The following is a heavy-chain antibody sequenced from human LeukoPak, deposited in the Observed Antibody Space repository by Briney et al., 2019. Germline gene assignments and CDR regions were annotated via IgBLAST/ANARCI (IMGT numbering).Heavy chain of an antibody. CDR1: GFTFSTYS. V-gene: IGHV3-21*01. CDR3: ARDEIGRSFI. D-gene: IGHD2-15*01. Sequence: GGSLRLSCAASGFTFSTYSMNWVRQAPGKGLEWVSSISSSSSYMYYADSLKGRFTISRDNAKNSLYLQMNSPRAEDTAVYYCARDEIGRSFIWGQGTIVTVSS. J-gene: IGHJ3*02. CDR2: ISSSSSYM.